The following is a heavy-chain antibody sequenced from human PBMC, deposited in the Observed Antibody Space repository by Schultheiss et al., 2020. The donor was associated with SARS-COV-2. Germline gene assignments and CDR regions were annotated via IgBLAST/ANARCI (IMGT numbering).Heavy chain of an antibody. J-gene: IGHJ4*02. V-gene: IGHV4-34*01. CDR1: GGSFSGYY. D-gene: IGHD4-11*01. Sequence: GSLRLSCAVYGGSFSGYYWSWIRQPPGKGLEWIGEINHSGSTNYNPSLKSRVTISVDTSKNQFSLKLSSVTAADTAVYYCARGHDYSNPWALGYWGQGTLVTVSS. CDR2: INHSGST. CDR3: ARGHDYSNPWALGY.